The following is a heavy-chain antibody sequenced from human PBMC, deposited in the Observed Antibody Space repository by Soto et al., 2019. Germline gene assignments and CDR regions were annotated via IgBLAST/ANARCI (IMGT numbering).Heavy chain of an antibody. CDR3: ARNAMTPVTTIYYYGMDV. CDR1: GGTFSSYA. J-gene: IGHJ6*02. Sequence: QVQLVQSGAEVKKPGSSVKVSCKASGGTFSSYAISWVRQAPGQGLEWMGGIIPIFGAADYAQKFQGRVTITADESTSTASMELGSLRSEDTAVYYCARNAMTPVTTIYYYGMDVWGQGTTVTVSS. D-gene: IGHD4-17*01. V-gene: IGHV1-69*12. CDR2: IIPIFGAA.